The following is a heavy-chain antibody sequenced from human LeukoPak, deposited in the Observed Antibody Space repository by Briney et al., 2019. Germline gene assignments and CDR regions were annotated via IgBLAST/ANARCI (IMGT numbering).Heavy chain of an antibody. CDR2: ISVSSEYI. D-gene: IGHD1-26*01. Sequence: GGSLRLSCATSGFPLSAYSMNWVRQAPGKGLEWVSSISVSSEYINYADSVKGRFTISRDDAKNSLYLQMNSLRAEDTAVYYCARGGANNWFDPWGQGTLVTVSS. J-gene: IGHJ5*02. CDR3: ARGGANNWFDP. CDR1: GFPLSAYS. V-gene: IGHV3-21*01.